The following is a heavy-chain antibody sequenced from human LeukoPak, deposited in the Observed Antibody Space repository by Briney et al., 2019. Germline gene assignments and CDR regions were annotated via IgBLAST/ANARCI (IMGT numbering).Heavy chain of an antibody. D-gene: IGHD5-18*01. J-gene: IGHJ3*02. Sequence: GGSLRLSCAASGFTFSSYVMHWVRQAPGKGLVWVSRINSDGSSTSYADSVKGRFTISRDNAKNTLYLQMNSLRAEDTAVYYCARGLHSALDTDDAFDIWGQGTMVTVSS. CDR1: GFTFSSYV. V-gene: IGHV3-74*01. CDR2: INSDGSST. CDR3: ARGLHSALDTDDAFDI.